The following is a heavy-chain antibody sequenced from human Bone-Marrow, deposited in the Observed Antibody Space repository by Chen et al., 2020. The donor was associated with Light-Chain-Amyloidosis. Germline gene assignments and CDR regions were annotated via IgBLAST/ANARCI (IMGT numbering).Heavy chain of an antibody. D-gene: IGHD3-3*01. J-gene: IGHJ4*02. CDR1: GFTSSDYW. V-gene: IGHV3-7*03. Sequence: DVRLVESGGGLVQPGGSLRLSCAASGFTSSDYWMSWVRQSPGKGLEWVANVRQDVSEKDYAASVKGRFTISRDDAKNSVYLQMSNLRAEDTAVYYCARDRTLFGVAQFYFDYWGQGTRVTVSS. CDR3: ARDRTLFGVAQFYFDY. CDR2: VRQDVSEK.